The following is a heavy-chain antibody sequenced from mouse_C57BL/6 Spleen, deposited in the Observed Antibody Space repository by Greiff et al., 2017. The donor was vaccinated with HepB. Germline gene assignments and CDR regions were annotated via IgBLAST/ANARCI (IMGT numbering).Heavy chain of an antibody. D-gene: IGHD1-1*01. J-gene: IGHJ4*01. V-gene: IGHV5-17*01. CDR3: ARRTTVVATDYYAMDY. CDR1: GFTFSDYG. Sequence: EVKLEESGGGLVKPGGSLKLSCAASGFTFSDYGMHWVRQAPEKGLEWVAYISSGSSTIYYADTVKGRFTISRDNAKNTLFLQMTSLRSEDTAMYYCARRTTVVATDYYAMDYWGQGTSVTVSS. CDR2: ISSGSSTI.